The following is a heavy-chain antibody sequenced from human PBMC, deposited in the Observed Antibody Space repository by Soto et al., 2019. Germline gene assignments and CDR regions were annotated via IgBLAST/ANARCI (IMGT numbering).Heavy chain of an antibody. CDR2: ISYDGSNK. J-gene: IGHJ6*02. D-gene: IGHD2-15*01. Sequence: VAVISYDGSNKYYADSVKGRFTISRDNSKNTLYLQMNSLRAEDTAVYYCAKGGYCSGGSCYYYYGMDVWGQGTTVTVSS. V-gene: IGHV3-30*18. CDR3: AKGGYCSGGSCYYYYGMDV.